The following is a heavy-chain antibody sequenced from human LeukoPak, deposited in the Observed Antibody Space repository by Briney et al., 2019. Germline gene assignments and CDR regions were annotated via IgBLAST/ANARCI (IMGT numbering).Heavy chain of an antibody. V-gene: IGHV3-21*01. D-gene: IGHD3-3*01. CDR2: ISSSSSYT. Sequence: GGSLRLSCAASGFTFSSYSMNWVRQAPGKGLEWVSSISSSSSYTYYADSVKGRFTISRDNAKNSLYLQMNSLRAEDTAVYYCARVTIFGVVGHYYMDVWGKGTTVTVSS. CDR1: GFTFSSYS. J-gene: IGHJ6*03. CDR3: ARVTIFGVVGHYYMDV.